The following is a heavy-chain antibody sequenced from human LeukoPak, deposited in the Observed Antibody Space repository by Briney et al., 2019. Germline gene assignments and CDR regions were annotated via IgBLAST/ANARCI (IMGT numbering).Heavy chain of an antibody. CDR2: ISYDGSNK. CDR3: ARDLTPVTTATAADY. CDR1: GFTFSSYA. V-gene: IGHV3-30-3*01. Sequence: GGSLRLSCAASGFTFSSYAMHWVRQAPGKGLEWVAVISYDGSNKYYAGSVKGRFTISRDNSKNTLYLQMNSLRAEDTAVYYCARDLTPVTTATAADYWGQGTLVTVSS. D-gene: IGHD4-17*01. J-gene: IGHJ4*02.